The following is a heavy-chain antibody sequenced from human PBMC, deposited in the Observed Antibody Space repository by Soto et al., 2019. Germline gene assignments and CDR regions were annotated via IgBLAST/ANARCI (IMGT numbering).Heavy chain of an antibody. Sequence: SLKISCKGSGYSFTRHWIGWVRQMPGKGLEWMGIIYPGDSDTRYRPSFQGQVTISADKSISTAYLQWSSLRASDTAMYYCARADYYDGSGYRLFDHWGQGTLVTVSS. CDR2: IYPGDSDT. CDR3: ARADYYDGSGYRLFDH. D-gene: IGHD3-22*01. CDR1: GYSFTRHW. V-gene: IGHV5-51*01. J-gene: IGHJ4*02.